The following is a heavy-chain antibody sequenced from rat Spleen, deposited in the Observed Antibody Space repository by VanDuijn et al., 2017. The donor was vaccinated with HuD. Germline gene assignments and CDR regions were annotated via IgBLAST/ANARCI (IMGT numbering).Heavy chain of an antibody. CDR2: ISYDGSST. CDR1: GFTFSDYY. Sequence: EVQLVESDGGLVQPRRSLKLSCAASGFTFSDYYMAWVRQAPTKGLEWVATISYDGSSTYYRDSVKGRFTISRDNAKSTLYLQMDSLRSEDTATYYCARLGAVYYYVMDAWGQGASVTVSS. V-gene: IGHV5-29*01. J-gene: IGHJ4*01. CDR3: ARLGAVYYYVMDA.